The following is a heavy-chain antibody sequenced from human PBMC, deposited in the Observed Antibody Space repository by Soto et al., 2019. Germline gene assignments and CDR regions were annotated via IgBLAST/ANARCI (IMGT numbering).Heavy chain of an antibody. Sequence: SETLSLTCTVSAGSISGYYWSWIRQPPGKGLEWIGYIYYTGSTNYNPSLKSRVTISVDTSKNQFSLKLSSVTAADTAVYYCARGYRSGYSSYAEGNYYYYGMDVWGQGTTVT. CDR3: ARGYRSGYSSYAEGNYYYYGMDV. CDR1: AGSISGYY. V-gene: IGHV4-59*01. CDR2: IYYTGST. D-gene: IGHD2-15*01. J-gene: IGHJ6*02.